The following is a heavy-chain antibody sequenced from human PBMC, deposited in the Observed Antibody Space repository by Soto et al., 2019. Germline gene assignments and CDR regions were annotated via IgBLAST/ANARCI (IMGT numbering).Heavy chain of an antibody. Sequence: SGPTLVNPTETLTLTRTVSGFSLSNARMGVSWIRQPPGKALEWLAHIFSNDEKSYSTSLKSGLTISKDTSKSQVVLTMTNMDPVDTATYYCARISIAARRWFDPWGQGTLVTVSS. CDR1: GFSLSNARMG. V-gene: IGHV2-26*01. D-gene: IGHD6-6*01. CDR3: ARISIAARRWFDP. J-gene: IGHJ5*02. CDR2: IFSNDEK.